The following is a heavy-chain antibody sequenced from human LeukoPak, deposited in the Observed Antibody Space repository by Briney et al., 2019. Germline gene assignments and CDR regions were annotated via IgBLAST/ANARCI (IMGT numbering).Heavy chain of an antibody. Sequence: PGGSLRLSCAASGFTFSSYSMNWVRQAPGKGLEWVSSISSSSSYIYYADSVKGRFTISRDIAKNSLYLQMNSLRAEDTAVYYCARDQGSSWYPHDAFDIWGQGTMVTVSS. CDR2: ISSSSSYI. V-gene: IGHV3-21*01. D-gene: IGHD6-13*01. J-gene: IGHJ3*02. CDR3: ARDQGSSWYPHDAFDI. CDR1: GFTFSSYS.